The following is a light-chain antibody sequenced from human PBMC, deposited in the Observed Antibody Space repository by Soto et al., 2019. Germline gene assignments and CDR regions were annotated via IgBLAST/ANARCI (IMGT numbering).Light chain of an antibody. J-gene: IGKJ1*01. CDR3: QQYNSYSET. CDR1: QSISSW. V-gene: IGKV1-5*01. Sequence: DIQMTQSPSPLSASVGDRVTITCRASQSISSWLAWYQQKPGKAPKLLIYDASSLESGVPSRFSGSGSGTEFTLTISSLQPDDFATYYCQQYNSYSETFGQGTKVDI. CDR2: DAS.